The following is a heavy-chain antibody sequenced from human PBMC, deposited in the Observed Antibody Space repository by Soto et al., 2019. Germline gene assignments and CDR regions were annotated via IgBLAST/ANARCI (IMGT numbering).Heavy chain of an antibody. CDR3: ANLILGYCISTSCYGTGGFDY. Sequence: QVQLVESGGGVVQPGRSLRLSCAASGFTFSSYGMHWVRQAPGKGLEWVAVISYDGSNKYYADSVKGRFTISRDNSKNTLYLQMNSLRAEDTAVYYCANLILGYCISTSCYGTGGFDYWGQGTLVTVSS. CDR1: GFTFSSYG. D-gene: IGHD2-2*01. V-gene: IGHV3-30*18. CDR2: ISYDGSNK. J-gene: IGHJ4*02.